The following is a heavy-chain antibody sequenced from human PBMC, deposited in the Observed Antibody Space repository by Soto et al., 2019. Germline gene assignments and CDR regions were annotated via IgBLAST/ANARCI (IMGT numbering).Heavy chain of an antibody. CDR2: ISSGSSTV. CDR1: GFTFRSYS. CDR3: ARDPDSISPGERGYFDY. J-gene: IGHJ4*02. D-gene: IGHD6-13*01. Sequence: GGSLRLSCAASGFTFRSYSMNWVRQAPGKGLEWISYISSGSSTVHYADSVKGRFTISRDNAKNSLYLQMNSLRAEDTAVYYCARDPDSISPGERGYFDYWGQGTLVSVSS. V-gene: IGHV3-48*01.